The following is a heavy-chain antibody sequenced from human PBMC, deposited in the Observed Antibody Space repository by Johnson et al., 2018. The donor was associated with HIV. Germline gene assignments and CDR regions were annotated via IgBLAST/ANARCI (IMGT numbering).Heavy chain of an antibody. CDR1: GFTFSSYA. CDR2: ISYDGSNK. CDR3: AKEGIVPTAASVGPPVDLDI. V-gene: IGHV3-30*14. Sequence: QVQLVESGGGVVQPGRSLRLSCAASGFTFSSYAMHWVRQAPGKGLEWVAVISYDGSNKYYADSEKGRFTISSDNSKNTLYLQMNSLRAEDTAVYYWAKEGIVPTAASVGPPVDLDIWGQGTTVTVSS. D-gene: IGHD5-12*01. J-gene: IGHJ3*02.